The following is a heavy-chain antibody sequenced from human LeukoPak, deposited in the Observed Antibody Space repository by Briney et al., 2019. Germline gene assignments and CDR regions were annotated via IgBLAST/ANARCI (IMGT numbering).Heavy chain of an antibody. V-gene: IGHV3-21*01. CDR1: GFNFNSYS. Sequence: GGSLRLSCATSGFNFNSYSMNWVRQAPGKGLEWVSSISNSLSSYKYYAESVEGRFTISRDNAKKSVFLQMNSLRAEDTAVYYCARDRIPVAGTRLELWYWGQGTLVTVSS. CDR2: ISNSLSSYK. D-gene: IGHD6-19*01. CDR3: ARDRIPVAGTRLELWY. J-gene: IGHJ4*02.